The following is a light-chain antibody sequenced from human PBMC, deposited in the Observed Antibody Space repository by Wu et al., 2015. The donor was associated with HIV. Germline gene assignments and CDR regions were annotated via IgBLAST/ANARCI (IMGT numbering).Light chain of an antibody. CDR2: QAS. J-gene: IGKJ5*01. CDR1: RVLSNHR. CDR3: QQFNSYPIT. Sequence: PGERAIFSCRAMRVLSNHRVVWYQQRPGQSPKVVVSQASTRAADTPERFSGSVSGNDFSLTISRVDPEDFATYYCQQFNSYPITFGQGTRLEIK. V-gene: IGKV3-20*01.